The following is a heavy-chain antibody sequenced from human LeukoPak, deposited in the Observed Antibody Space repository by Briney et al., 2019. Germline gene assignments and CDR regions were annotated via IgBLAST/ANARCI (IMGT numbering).Heavy chain of an antibody. D-gene: IGHD6-6*01. CDR2: ISGSGGST. CDR1: GFTFSSYG. J-gene: IGHJ4*02. Sequence: GGSLRLSCAASGFTFSSYGMSWVRQAPGKGLEWVSAISGSGGSTYYADSVKGRFTISRDNSKNTLYLQMNSLRAEDTAVYYCAKDRVAARQFDYWGQGTLVTVSS. V-gene: IGHV3-23*01. CDR3: AKDRVAARQFDY.